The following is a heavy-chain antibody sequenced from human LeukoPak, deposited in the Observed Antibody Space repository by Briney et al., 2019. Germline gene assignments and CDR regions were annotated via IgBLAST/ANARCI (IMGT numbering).Heavy chain of an antibody. CDR3: ARVPGYSSGGAFDI. D-gene: IGHD6-19*01. CDR1: GFTFSSYS. CDR2: ISSSSSYI. Sequence: PGGSLRLSXAASGFTFSSYSMNWVRQAPGKGLEWVSSISSSSSYIYYADSVKGRFTISKDNAKNSLYLQMNSLRAEDTAVYYCARVPGYSSGGAFDIWGQGTMVTVSS. J-gene: IGHJ3*02. V-gene: IGHV3-21*01.